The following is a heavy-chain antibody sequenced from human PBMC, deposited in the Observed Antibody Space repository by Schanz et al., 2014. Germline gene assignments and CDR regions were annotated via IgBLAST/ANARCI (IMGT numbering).Heavy chain of an antibody. D-gene: IGHD3-9*01. CDR3: TTDRHYDVLTGYYFEAVFDH. V-gene: IGHV3-30*04. CDR2: ISYDGSIT. J-gene: IGHJ4*02. Sequence: QVQLVESGGGVVQPGRSLRLSCAASGFTFSNSPLHWVRQAPGKGLDWVAVISYDGSITYYADSVKDRFTISRDNSKNIMFLQMNSPKTEDTAVYYCTTDRHYDVLTGYYFEAVFDHWGQGTLVTVSS. CDR1: GFTFSNSP.